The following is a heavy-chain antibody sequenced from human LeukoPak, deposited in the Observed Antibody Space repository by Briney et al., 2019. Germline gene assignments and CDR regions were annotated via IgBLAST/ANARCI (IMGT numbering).Heavy chain of an antibody. CDR2: ISHSGRT. Sequence: SETLSLTCAVYGGSFRGNYWTWIRQPPGKGLEWIGEISHSGRTNHNPSLKSRVTISLDTSKNQFSLKLSSVTAADTAVYFCTMGYDSSPPYWGQGPLVTVSS. D-gene: IGHD3-22*01. J-gene: IGHJ4*02. CDR1: GGSFRGNY. CDR3: TMGYDSSPPY. V-gene: IGHV4-34*01.